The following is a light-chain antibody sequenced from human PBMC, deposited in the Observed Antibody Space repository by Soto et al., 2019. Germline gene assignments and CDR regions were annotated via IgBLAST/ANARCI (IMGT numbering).Light chain of an antibody. CDR2: KAS. CDR3: QQYNTYST. CDR1: ESISIW. Sequence: DIQITQSPSTLSASVGDTVTITCRASESISIWLAWYQQKPGKAPNLLINKASSLQSEVPSRFSGSGSGTEFTLTISSLQPDDFATYYCQQYNTYSTFGQGTRLEIK. V-gene: IGKV1-5*03. J-gene: IGKJ5*01.